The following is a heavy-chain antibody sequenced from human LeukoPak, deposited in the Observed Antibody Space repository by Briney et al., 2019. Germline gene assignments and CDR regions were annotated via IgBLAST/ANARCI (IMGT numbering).Heavy chain of an antibody. V-gene: IGHV1-2*02. D-gene: IGHD6-13*01. CDR2: INPNSGGT. CDR3: ARGVRGSSSCCWFDP. CDR1: GYTFTGYY. J-gene: IGHJ5*02. Sequence: GASVKVSCKASGYTFTGYYMHWVRQAPGQGLEWMGWINPNSGGTNYAQKFQGRVTMTRDTSISTAYMELSRLRSDDTAVYYCARGVRGSSSCCWFDPWGQGTLVTVSS.